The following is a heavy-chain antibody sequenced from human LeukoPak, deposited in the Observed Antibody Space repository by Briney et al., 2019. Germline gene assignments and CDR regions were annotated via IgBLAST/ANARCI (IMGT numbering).Heavy chain of an antibody. D-gene: IGHD3-3*01. CDR3: ARVGYDFWSGFLNDAFDI. V-gene: IGHV7-4-1*02. CDR1: GYTFTTYA. CDR2: INTNTGNP. J-gene: IGHJ3*02. Sequence: GASVKVSCKASGYTFTTYAMNWVRQAPGQGLEWMGWINTNTGNPTYAQGFTGRFVFSLDTSVSTAYLQISSLKAEDTAVYYCARVGYDFWSGFLNDAFDIWGQGTMVTVSS.